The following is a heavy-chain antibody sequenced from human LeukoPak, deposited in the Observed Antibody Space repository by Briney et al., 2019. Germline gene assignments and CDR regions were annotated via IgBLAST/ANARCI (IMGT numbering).Heavy chain of an antibody. D-gene: IGHD2/OR15-2a*01. J-gene: IGHJ5*02. CDR2: IYHRGST. CDR3: ARAIWPIYANWFDP. CDR1: GYSISSGYY. V-gene: IGHV4-38-2*02. Sequence: SETLSLTCTVSGYSISSGYYWGWIRRPPGKGLEWIGSIYHRGSTYYNPSLKSRVTISVDTSKNQFSLKLSSVTAADTAVYYCARAIWPIYANWFDPWGQGTLVTVSS.